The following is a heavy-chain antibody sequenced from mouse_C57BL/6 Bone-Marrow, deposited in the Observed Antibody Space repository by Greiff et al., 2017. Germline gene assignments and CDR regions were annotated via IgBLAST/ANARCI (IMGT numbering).Heavy chain of an antibody. CDR3: AREDGNDDVDY. D-gene: IGHD2-12*01. V-gene: IGHV1-52*01. CDR1: GYTFTSYW. Sequence: QVQLQQPGAELVRPGSSVKLSCKASGYTFTSYWMHWVKQRPIQGLEWIGNIDPYASGTHYNQKFKDKATLTVDKSSSTAYMHLSSLTSEDTAVYYCAREDGNDDVDYWGQGTTLTVSS. J-gene: IGHJ2*01. CDR2: IDPYASGT.